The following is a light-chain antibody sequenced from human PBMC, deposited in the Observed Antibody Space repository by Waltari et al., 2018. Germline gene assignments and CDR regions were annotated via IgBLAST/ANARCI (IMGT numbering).Light chain of an antibody. CDR3: QHYVRLPVT. V-gene: IGKV3-20*01. CDR2: GAS. CDR1: QSVSRS. J-gene: IGKJ1*01. Sequence: EIVLTQSPGTLSLFPGERATLSCRASQSVSRSLAWYQRKPGQAPSLLIYGASSRATGVPDRFSGSGSGTDFSLTISRLEPEDFAVYYCQHYVRLPVTFGQGTKVEIK.